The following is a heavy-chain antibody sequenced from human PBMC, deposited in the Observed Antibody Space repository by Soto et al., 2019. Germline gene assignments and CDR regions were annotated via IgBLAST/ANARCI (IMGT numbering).Heavy chain of an antibody. V-gene: IGHV1-69*01. Sequence: QVQLVQSGPEVKEPGSSVKVSCKASEDTFNNYALTWVRQAPGQGLEWLGGIIPKFGTTNYAPKLQGRVTMTADESTSTLYLQLSSLTLEDTAVYWGARDGRGYSYGNMVYGDCDIWGQGTVVLVSS. J-gene: IGHJ3*02. D-gene: IGHD5-12*01. CDR1: EDTFNNYA. CDR3: ARDGRGYSYGNMVYGDCDI. CDR2: IIPKFGTT.